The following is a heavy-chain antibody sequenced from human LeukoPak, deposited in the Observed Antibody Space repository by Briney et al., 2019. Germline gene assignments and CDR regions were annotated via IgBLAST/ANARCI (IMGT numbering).Heavy chain of an antibody. J-gene: IGHJ6*03. CDR1: GGSISSTSNY. Sequence: PSETLSLTCTVSGGSISSTSNYWGWLRQPPGKGLEWIGSIYYSGNTYYNASLKSRVTISVDTSKNQFSLKLSSVTAADTAVYYCASIGFGDLDYMDVWGKGTTVTVSS. V-gene: IGHV4-39*07. CDR2: IYYSGNT. CDR3: ASIGFGDLDYMDV. D-gene: IGHD3-10*01.